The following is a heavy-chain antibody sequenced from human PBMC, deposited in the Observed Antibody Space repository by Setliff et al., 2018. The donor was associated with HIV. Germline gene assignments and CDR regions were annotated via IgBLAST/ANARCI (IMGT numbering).Heavy chain of an antibody. J-gene: IGHJ4*01. V-gene: IGHV3-30*18. CDR1: GFSFSSYG. CDR3: AKFHGLVAGKGDDY. D-gene: IGHD6-19*01. Sequence: GESLKISCVASGFSFSSYGMHWVRQAPGKGLEWPAFISYDETDKDYSDSVKGRFTISRDNSKNILWLQMSSLRPEDTAVYRCAKFHGLVAGKGDDYWGHGTLVTVSS. CDR2: ISYDETDK.